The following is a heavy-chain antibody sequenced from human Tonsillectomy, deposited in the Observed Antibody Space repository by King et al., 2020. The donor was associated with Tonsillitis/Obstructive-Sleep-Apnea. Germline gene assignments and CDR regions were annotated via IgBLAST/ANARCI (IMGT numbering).Heavy chain of an antibody. CDR2: INHSGST. D-gene: IGHD6-6*01. CDR3: ARSYLSSPLYNWFDP. Sequence: VQLQQWGAGLLKPSETLYLTCAVYGGSFSGYYWSWIRQPPGKGLEWIGEINHSGSTNYKPSLKSRVTISVDTSKNQFSLKLSSVTAADTAVYYCARSYLSSPLYNWFDPWGQGTLVTVSS. J-gene: IGHJ5*02. CDR1: GGSFSGYY. V-gene: IGHV4-34*01.